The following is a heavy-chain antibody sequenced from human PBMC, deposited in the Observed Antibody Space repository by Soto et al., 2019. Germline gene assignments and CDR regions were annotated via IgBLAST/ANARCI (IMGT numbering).Heavy chain of an antibody. CDR2: IYWDDDK. Sequence: QITLKESGPTLVKPTQTLTLTCTFSGFSLSTSGVGVGWIRQPPGKALEWLALIYWDDDKRYSPSLKSRLTITNDTSKNQVVLTMTKIDPVDTATYYCAHQLLLPAEGDFWSGFYFDYWGQGTLVTVSS. D-gene: IGHD3-3*01. V-gene: IGHV2-5*02. J-gene: IGHJ4*02. CDR1: GFSLSTSGVG. CDR3: AHQLLLPAEGDFWSGFYFDY.